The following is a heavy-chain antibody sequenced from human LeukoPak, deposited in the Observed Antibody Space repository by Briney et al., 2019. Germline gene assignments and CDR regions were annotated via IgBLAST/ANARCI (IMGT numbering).Heavy chain of an antibody. J-gene: IGHJ3*02. CDR3: ANGALRQRGAFDI. Sequence: SETLSLTCTVSGGSISSYYWSWIRQPPGKGLEWIGYIYYSGSTNYNPSLKSRVTISVDTSKNQFSLKLSSVTAADTAVYYCANGALRQRGAFDIWGQGTMVTVSS. CDR1: GGSISSYY. D-gene: IGHD4/OR15-4a*01. CDR2: IYYSGST. V-gene: IGHV4-59*01.